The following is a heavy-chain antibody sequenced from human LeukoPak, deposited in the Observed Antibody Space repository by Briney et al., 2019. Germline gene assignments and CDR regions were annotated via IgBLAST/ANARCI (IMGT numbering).Heavy chain of an antibody. J-gene: IGHJ4*02. CDR3: ATDKKTGNFDY. Sequence: GASVKVSCKASGYTFTGYYMHWVRQAPGQGLEWMGRINHNSGGTNYAQKFQGRVTMTRDTSISTAYMELSRLRSDDTAVYYCATDKKTGNFDYWGQGTLVTVSS. D-gene: IGHD1-14*01. V-gene: IGHV1-2*06. CDR2: INHNSGGT. CDR1: GYTFTGYY.